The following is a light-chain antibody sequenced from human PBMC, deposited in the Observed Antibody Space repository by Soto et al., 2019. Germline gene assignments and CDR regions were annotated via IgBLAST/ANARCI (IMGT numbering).Light chain of an antibody. Sequence: DIQMTQSPSTLSGSLGYIVTITFRSSQSINIWLAWYQQKPGRAPNLLIYAASSLQSGVPSRFSGSGSGTDFTLTISSLQPEDFATYYCQQSYSTPPWTFGQGTKVDIK. J-gene: IGKJ1*01. CDR2: AAS. CDR3: QQSYSTPPWT. V-gene: IGKV1-39*01. CDR1: QSINIW.